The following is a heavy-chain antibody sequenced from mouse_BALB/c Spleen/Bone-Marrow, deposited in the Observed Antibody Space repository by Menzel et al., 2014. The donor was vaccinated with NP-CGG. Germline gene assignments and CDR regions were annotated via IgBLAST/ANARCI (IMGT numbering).Heavy chain of an antibody. CDR1: GFNIXDTY. J-gene: IGHJ4*01. Sequence: VQLQQPGAELVKPGASVKLSCTASGFNIXDTYMHWVKQRPEQGLEWIGRIDPANGNTKYDPKFPGKATITADTSSNTAYLQLSSLTSEDTAVYYCARWEYYAMDYWGQGTSVTVSS. V-gene: IGHV14-3*02. D-gene: IGHD4-1*01. CDR2: IDPANGNT. CDR3: ARWEYYAMDY.